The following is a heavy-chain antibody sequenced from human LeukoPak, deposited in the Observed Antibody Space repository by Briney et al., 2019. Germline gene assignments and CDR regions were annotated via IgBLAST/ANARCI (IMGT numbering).Heavy chain of an antibody. CDR3: ARGRRGSSGPWSWYLDL. D-gene: IGHD3-22*01. CDR1: GFTLTNFD. CDR2: TNSNTGNT. Sequence: ASVKVSCKASGFTLTNFDINWVRQATGQGLEWMGWTNSNTGNTGYAQEFQGRVTMTRDTSIGTAYMELTNLRSEDTAVYYCARGRRGSSGPWSWYLDLWGRGTLVTASS. V-gene: IGHV1-8*01. J-gene: IGHJ2*01.